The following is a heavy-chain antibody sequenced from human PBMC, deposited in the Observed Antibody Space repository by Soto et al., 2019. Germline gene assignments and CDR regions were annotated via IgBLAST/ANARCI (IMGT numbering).Heavy chain of an antibody. V-gene: IGHV4-31*03. CDR2: IYYSGST. Sequence: QVQLQESGPGLVKPSQTLSLTCTVSGGSISSGGYYWSWIRQHPGKGLEWIGYIYYSGSTYYNPSLKSRVTISVVTSKNQFSLKLSSVTAADTAVYYCARDGVAAAGTLSGTDAFDIWGQGTMVTVSS. CDR3: ARDGVAAAGTLSGTDAFDI. CDR1: GGSISSGGYY. D-gene: IGHD6-13*01. J-gene: IGHJ3*02.